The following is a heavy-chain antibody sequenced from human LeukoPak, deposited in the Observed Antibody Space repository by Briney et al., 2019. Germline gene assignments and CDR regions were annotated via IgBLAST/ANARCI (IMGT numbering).Heavy chain of an antibody. V-gene: IGHV3-23*01. CDR3: AKDVESDIVVVVAAAFDI. D-gene: IGHD2-15*01. CDR2: ISGSGGST. J-gene: IGHJ3*02. Sequence: GGSLRLSCAASGFTFSSYAMSWVRQAPGKGLEWVSAISGSGGSTYYADSVTGRFTISRDNSKNTLYLKMNSLRAEDTAVYYCAKDVESDIVVVVAAAFDIGGQGTMVTVSA. CDR1: GFTFSSYA.